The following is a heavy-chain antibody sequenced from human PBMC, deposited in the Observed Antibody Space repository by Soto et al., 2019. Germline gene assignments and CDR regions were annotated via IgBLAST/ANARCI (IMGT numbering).Heavy chain of an antibody. CDR3: ARLHCNSPNCVPLDP. CDR2: IYYNGSA. J-gene: IGHJ5*02. CDR1: GGSISSVSYY. Sequence: PSETLSLTCSVSGGSISSVSYYWGWIRQPPGKGLEWIGSIYYNGSAYYSPSLKSRVTMSVDTSKNQLSLELRSVTAADTAVYYCARLHCNSPNCVPLDPWGQGTLVTVS. D-gene: IGHD2-2*01. V-gene: IGHV4-39*01.